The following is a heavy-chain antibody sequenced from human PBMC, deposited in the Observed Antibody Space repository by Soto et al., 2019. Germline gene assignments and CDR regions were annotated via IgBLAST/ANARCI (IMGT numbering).Heavy chain of an antibody. D-gene: IGHD3-22*01. Sequence: GASVKVSCKASGYTFTSYDINWVRQATGQGLEWMGWMNPTSGNTGYAQKFQGRVTMTRNTSISTAYMELSSLRSEDTAVYYCGRADDSSGYYSGMVIDYWGQGTRVTVSS. CDR1: GYTFTSYD. CDR3: GRADDSSGYYSGMVIDY. J-gene: IGHJ4*02. V-gene: IGHV1-8*01. CDR2: MNPTSGNT.